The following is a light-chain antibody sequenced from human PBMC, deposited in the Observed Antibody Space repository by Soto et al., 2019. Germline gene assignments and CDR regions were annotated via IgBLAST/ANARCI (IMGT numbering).Light chain of an antibody. CDR1: QRISSW. CDR2: DAS. V-gene: IGKV1-5*01. J-gene: IGKJ1*01. CDR3: QQYKTYWT. Sequence: DIQMSQSPSTLSASVGDRVTITCRASQRISSWLAWYQQKPGKAPNLLIYDASSLESGVPSRFSGGGSGTGFTLTISSLQPDDFATYYRQQYKTYWTFGPGTKVDI.